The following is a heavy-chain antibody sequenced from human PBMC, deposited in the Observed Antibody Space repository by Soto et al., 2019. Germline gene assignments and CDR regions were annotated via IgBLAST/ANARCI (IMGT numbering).Heavy chain of an antibody. D-gene: IGHD6-13*01. Sequence: ASVKVSCKASGYTFTSYGISWVRQPPGQGLEWMGWISAYNGNTNYAQKLQGRVTMTTDTSTSTAYMELRSLRSDDTAVYYCAIGPGTAAGTGFFDYWGQGTLVTVSS. CDR3: AIGPGTAAGTGFFDY. J-gene: IGHJ4*02. CDR2: ISAYNGNT. CDR1: GYTFTSYG. V-gene: IGHV1-18*01.